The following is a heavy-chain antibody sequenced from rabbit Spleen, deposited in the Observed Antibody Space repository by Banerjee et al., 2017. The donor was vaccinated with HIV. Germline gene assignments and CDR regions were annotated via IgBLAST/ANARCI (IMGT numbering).Heavy chain of an antibody. J-gene: IGHJ4*01. Sequence: QEQLEESGGDLVKPEGSLTLTCTASGFSFSSSYWICWVRQAPGKGLEWIGCLYTNSDNTWYASWAKGRFTITRNTNLDTVTLQMTSLTGVDTATYFCASPYNSGWGFLGLWGPGTLVTVS. CDR2: LYTNSDNT. D-gene: IGHD4-1*01. V-gene: IGHV1S45*01. CDR3: ASPYNSGWGFLGL. CDR1: GFSFSSSYW.